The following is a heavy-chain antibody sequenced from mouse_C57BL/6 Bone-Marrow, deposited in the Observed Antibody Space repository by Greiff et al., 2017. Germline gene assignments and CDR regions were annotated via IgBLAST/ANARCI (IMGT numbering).Heavy chain of an antibody. J-gene: IGHJ4*01. Sequence: ESGPGLVKPSQSLSLTCSVTGYSITSGYYWNWIRQFPGNKLEWMGYISYDGSNNYNPSLKNRISITRDTSKNQFFLKLNSVTTEDTATYYCARDNSDMDYWGQGTSVTVSS. CDR3: ARDNSDMDY. CDR2: ISYDGSN. CDR1: GYSITSGYY. V-gene: IGHV3-6*01.